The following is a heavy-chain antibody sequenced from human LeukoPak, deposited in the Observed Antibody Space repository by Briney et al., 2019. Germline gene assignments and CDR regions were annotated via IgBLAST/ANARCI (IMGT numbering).Heavy chain of an antibody. CDR3: ARHPNSGYWDSRDAFDI. CDR1: GGSISSSSYY. V-gene: IGHV4-39*01. CDR2: IYYSGST. Sequence: KPSETLSLTCTVSGGSISSSSYYWGWIRQPPGKGLEWIGSIYYSGSTYYNPSLKSRVTISVDTSKNQFSLKLSSVTAADTAVYYCARHPNSGYWDSRDAFDIWGQGTMVTVSS. J-gene: IGHJ3*02. D-gene: IGHD3-22*01.